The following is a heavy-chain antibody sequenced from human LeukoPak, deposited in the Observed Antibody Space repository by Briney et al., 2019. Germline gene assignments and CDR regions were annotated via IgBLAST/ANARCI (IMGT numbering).Heavy chain of an antibody. CDR3: AKDRASTTPNWFDP. D-gene: IGHD1-1*01. Sequence: PGASLRLSCAASGFTFSSYAMSWVRQAPGKGLEWVSAISGSGGSTYYADSVKGRFTISRDNSKNTLYLQMNSLRAEVTAVYYCAKDRASTTPNWFDPWGQGTLVTVSS. J-gene: IGHJ5*02. CDR1: GFTFSSYA. V-gene: IGHV3-23*01. CDR2: ISGSGGST.